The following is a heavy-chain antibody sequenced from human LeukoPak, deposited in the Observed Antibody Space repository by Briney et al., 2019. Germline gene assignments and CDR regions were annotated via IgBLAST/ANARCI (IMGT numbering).Heavy chain of an antibody. CDR2: IYSCGST. J-gene: IGHJ4*02. D-gene: IGHD3-10*01. V-gene: IGHV3-66*01. Sequence: GGSLRLSCAASGFTVSSNYMSWVRQAPGKGLEWVSVIYSCGSTYYADSVKGRFTISRDNSKNTLYLQMNSLRAEDTAVYYCTGNYYGSGSYADFDYWGQGTLVTVSS. CDR1: GFTVSSNY. CDR3: TGNYYGSGSYADFDY.